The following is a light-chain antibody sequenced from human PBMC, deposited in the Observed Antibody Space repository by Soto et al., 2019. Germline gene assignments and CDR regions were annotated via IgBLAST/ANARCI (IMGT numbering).Light chain of an antibody. V-gene: IGKV2-30*01. Sequence: DVVMTQSPLSLPVTLGQPASISCRSSRSLVYSDGMAYLNWFQQRQCQSPRVLILKASNRDSGVPYRFSGSWSGTDFTLQISRVEAEDFGVYYCMQGTHWPPTFGRGTRVEIK. CDR1: RSLVYSDGMAY. J-gene: IGKJ1*01. CDR3: MQGTHWPPT. CDR2: KAS.